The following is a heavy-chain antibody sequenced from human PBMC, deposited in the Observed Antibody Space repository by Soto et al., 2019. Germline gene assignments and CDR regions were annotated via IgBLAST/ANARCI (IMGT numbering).Heavy chain of an antibody. J-gene: IGHJ1*01. CDR1: GLDFSTFG. Sequence: VRLVESGGDVVPPGWSIRLSYEVSGLDFSTFGMHWVRKAPGKGLEWVAVIWADGSQRYYVDYVKGRFTVSRDNPKSTLYLQMTRLRVADTAKYFCVSSHDMPIWGQGTLVTV. CDR2: IWADGSQR. D-gene: IGHD1-1*01. V-gene: IGHV3-33*03. CDR3: VSSHDMPI.